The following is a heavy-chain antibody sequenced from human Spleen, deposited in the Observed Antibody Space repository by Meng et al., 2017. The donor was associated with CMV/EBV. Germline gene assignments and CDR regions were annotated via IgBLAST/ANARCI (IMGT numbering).Heavy chain of an antibody. CDR3: ARDLSGSSESTRHYHYGMDV. Sequence: SVKVSCKASGGTFNNYAISWVRQAPGQGLEWMGGIIPIFVTPNYAQKFQGRVTISTDESTTTAYMELTSLRSEDTAVYYCARDLSGSSESTRHYHYGMDVWGQGTTVTVSS. CDR2: IIPIFVTP. V-gene: IGHV1-69*05. J-gene: IGHJ6*02. D-gene: IGHD1-26*01. CDR1: GGTFNNYA.